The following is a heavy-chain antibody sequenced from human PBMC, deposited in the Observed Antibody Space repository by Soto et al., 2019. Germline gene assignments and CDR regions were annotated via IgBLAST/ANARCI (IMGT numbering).Heavy chain of an antibody. V-gene: IGHV4-34*01. CDR2: INHSGTV. J-gene: IGHJ4*01. D-gene: IGHD3-10*01. Sequence: QVHLQQWGAGLLKPSETLSLTCAVNGGAFNGYYWTWIRQSPGKGLQWIGEINHSGTVDYNPSPKSRVTFSIDTSKKQFSLTPTSVTAADTAVYYCARAGAALVRGSIGGFDYWGQGTLVTVSS. CDR3: ARAGAALVRGSIGGFDY. CDR1: GGAFNGYY.